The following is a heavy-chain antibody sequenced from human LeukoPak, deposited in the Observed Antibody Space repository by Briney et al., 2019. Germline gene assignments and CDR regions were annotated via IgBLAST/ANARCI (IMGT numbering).Heavy chain of an antibody. D-gene: IGHD3-10*01. V-gene: IGHV1-18*04. CDR2: ISAYNGNT. CDR1: GYRFTNYY. Sequence: GASVKVSCKAYGYRFTNYYMHWARQAPGQGLEWMGWISAYNGNTNYAQKLQGRVTMTTDTSTSTAYMELRSLRSDDTAVYYCARDVRGFGDDYWGQGTLVTVSS. CDR3: ARDVRGFGDDY. J-gene: IGHJ4*02.